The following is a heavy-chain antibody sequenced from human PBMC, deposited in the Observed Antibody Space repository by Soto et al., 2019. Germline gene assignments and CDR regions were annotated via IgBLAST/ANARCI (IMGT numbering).Heavy chain of an antibody. D-gene: IGHD6-19*01. CDR3: TCQWLRDPYYYYGMDV. Sequence: PGGSLRLSCAASGFTFSNAWMSWVRQAPGKGLEWVGRIKSKTDGGTTDYAAPVKGRFTISRDDSKNTLYLQMNSLKTEDTAVYYCTCQWLRDPYYYYGMDVWGQGTTVTVSS. V-gene: IGHV3-15*01. CDR2: IKSKTDGGTT. CDR1: GFTFSNAW. J-gene: IGHJ6*02.